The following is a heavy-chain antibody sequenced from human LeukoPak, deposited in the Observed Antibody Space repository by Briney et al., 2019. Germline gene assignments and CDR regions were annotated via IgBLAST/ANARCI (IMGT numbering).Heavy chain of an antibody. J-gene: IGHJ6*04. Sequence: GRSLRLSCAASGFTLRSNYMSWVRHAPAKALESASVLHRGGSTYYSDSAKGRFTISRDNSKNTLYLQMNSLRAEDTAVYYCARDSQGLVPASSRAYYYGMDVWGKGTTVTVSS. CDR3: ARDSQGLVPASSRAYYYGMDV. D-gene: IGHD2-2*01. V-gene: IGHV3-53*05. CDR2: LHRGGST. CDR1: GFTLRSNY.